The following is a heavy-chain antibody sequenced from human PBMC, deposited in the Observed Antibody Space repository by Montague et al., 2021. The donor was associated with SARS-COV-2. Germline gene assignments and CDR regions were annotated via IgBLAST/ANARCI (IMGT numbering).Heavy chain of an antibody. J-gene: IGHJ4*02. CDR2: IYYSGST. CDR1: GGSISSSSYY. D-gene: IGHD2-2*01. CDR3: ARLHCSSTSCYYLFFAETSRLDY. V-gene: IGHV4-39*01. Sequence: SETLSLTCTVSGGSISSSSYYWGWIRQPPGKGLEWIGSIYYSGSTYYNPSLKSRVTISVDTSKNQFSLKLSSVTAADTAVYYCARLHCSSTSCYYLFFAETSRLDYWGQGTLVTVSS.